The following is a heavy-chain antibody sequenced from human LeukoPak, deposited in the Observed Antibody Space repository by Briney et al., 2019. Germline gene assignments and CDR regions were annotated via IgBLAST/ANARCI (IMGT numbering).Heavy chain of an antibody. D-gene: IGHD6-25*01. Sequence: GASLQISCQGSGYRFTSYWIGWVRQIPGKGLEWMAIIYPADSDIRYSPSFQGQVTISADKSISTAYLQWSSLKASDTAMYYCARSLTAAAGDYWGQGTLVTVSS. CDR1: GYRFTSYW. CDR2: IYPADSDI. CDR3: ARSLTAAAGDY. V-gene: IGHV5-51*01. J-gene: IGHJ4*02.